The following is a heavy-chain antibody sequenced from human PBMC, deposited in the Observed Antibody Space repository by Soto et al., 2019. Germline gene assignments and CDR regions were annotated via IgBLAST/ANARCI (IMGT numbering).Heavy chain of an antibody. V-gene: IGHV3-23*01. Sequence: EVQLLESGGGLVQPGGSLRLSCAASGFTFSSYAMSWVRQAPGKGLEWVSAISGSGGSTYYADSVKGRFTISRDNPKNTLYLQMNSLRAEDTAVYYCAKAPIKVKWLRPARWYWGQGTLVTVSS. CDR1: GFTFSSYA. CDR2: ISGSGGST. D-gene: IGHD5-12*01. J-gene: IGHJ4*02. CDR3: AKAPIKVKWLRPARWY.